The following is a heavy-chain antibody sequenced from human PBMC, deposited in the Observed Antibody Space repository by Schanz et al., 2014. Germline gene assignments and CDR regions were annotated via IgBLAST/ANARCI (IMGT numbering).Heavy chain of an antibody. CDR2: IRNKGDGGTT. Sequence: EVQLVESGGSLVQPGGSLRLSCVVSGFNFRNYWMSWVRQAPGKGLEWVRFIRNKGDGGTTAETTSVKGGFTISGHDSTTIIHLVMKSLKTEDTAVYYCARGGSMVQEINFAYWGQGSLVTVSS. D-gene: IGHD3-10*01. CDR3: ARGGSMVQEINFAY. V-gene: IGHV3-49*02. J-gene: IGHJ4*02. CDR1: GFNFRNYW.